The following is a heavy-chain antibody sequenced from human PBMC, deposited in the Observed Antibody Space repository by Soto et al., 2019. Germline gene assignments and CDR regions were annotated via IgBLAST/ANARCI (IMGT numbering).Heavy chain of an antibody. V-gene: IGHV5-51*01. CDR2: IYPGDSDT. Sequence: GESLKISCKGSGYSFTSYWIGWVRQMPGKGLEWMGIIYPGDSDTRYSPSFQDQVTISADKSISTAYLQWSSLKASDTAMYYCARPRSCSLNYYGMDVWGHGTTLTVSS. CDR3: ARPRSCSLNYYGMDV. D-gene: IGHD6-13*01. CDR1: GYSFTSYW. J-gene: IGHJ6*02.